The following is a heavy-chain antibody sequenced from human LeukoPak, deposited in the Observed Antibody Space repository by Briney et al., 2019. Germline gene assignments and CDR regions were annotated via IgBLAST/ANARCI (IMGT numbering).Heavy chain of an antibody. D-gene: IGHD4-17*01. Sequence: SVKVSCKASGGTFSSYAISWVRQAPGQGLEWMGGIIPIFGTANYAQKFQGRVTITADKSTSTAYMELSSLRSEDTAVYSCARKVTTYRAFDYWGQGTLVTVSS. CDR2: IIPIFGTA. J-gene: IGHJ4*02. CDR1: GGTFSSYA. V-gene: IGHV1-69*06. CDR3: ARKVTTYRAFDY.